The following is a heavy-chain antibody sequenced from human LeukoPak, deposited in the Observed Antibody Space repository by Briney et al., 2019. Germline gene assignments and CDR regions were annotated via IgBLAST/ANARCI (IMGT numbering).Heavy chain of an antibody. J-gene: IGHJ6*03. Sequence: GGSLRLSCAASGFTFSSYSMNWVRQAPGKGLEWVSYISSSSSTIYYADSVKGRFTISRDNAKNSLYLQMNSLRAEDTAVYYCARGAINYDFWSGPYYYMDVWGKGTTVTVSS. CDR1: GFTFSSYS. CDR3: ARGAINYDFWSGPYYYMDV. V-gene: IGHV3-48*01. D-gene: IGHD3-3*01. CDR2: ISSSSSTI.